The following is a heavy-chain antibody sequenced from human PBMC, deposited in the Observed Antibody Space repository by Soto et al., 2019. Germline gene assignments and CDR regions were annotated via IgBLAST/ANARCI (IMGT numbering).Heavy chain of an antibody. Sequence: QITLKESGPTLVKPTQTLTLTCTFSGFSLSTSGVGVGWIRQPPGKALEWLALIYWDDDKRYSPSLKSRLTIPKDTSKNQVVLTMTNMDPVDTATYYCAHLYGDYVPFDYWGQGTLVTVSS. J-gene: IGHJ4*02. CDR1: GFSLSTSGVG. D-gene: IGHD4-17*01. V-gene: IGHV2-5*02. CDR3: AHLYGDYVPFDY. CDR2: IYWDDDK.